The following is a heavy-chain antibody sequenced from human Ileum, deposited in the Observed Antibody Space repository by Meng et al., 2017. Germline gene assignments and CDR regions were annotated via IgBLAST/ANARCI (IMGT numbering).Heavy chain of an antibody. CDR1: SGSITSDTY. CDR2: ISHSGST. D-gene: IGHD3-10*02. CDR3: ARADYVRYFDL. J-gene: IGHJ2*01. V-gene: IGHV4-4*02. Sequence: VQLLESGPGLVKPSGALSLPCAVASGSITSDTYLSWVRLPPGKGLEWIGQISHSGSTFYNPSLKSRVTMSVDKSKSQFSLMLTSVTAADTAIYYCARADYVRYFDLWGRGTLVTVSS.